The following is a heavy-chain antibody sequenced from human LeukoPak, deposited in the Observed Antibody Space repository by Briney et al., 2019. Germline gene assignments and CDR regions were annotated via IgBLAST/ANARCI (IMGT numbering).Heavy chain of an antibody. CDR1: GGSISSYY. CDR3: ARQDSSGWYLLGY. CDR2: IYTSGST. D-gene: IGHD6-19*01. J-gene: IGHJ4*02. V-gene: IGHV4-4*07. Sequence: PSETQSLTXTVSGGSISSYYWSWIRQPAGKGLEWIGRIYTSGSTNYNPSLKSRVTMSVDTSKNQFSLKLSSVTVADTAVYYCARQDSSGWYLLGYWGQGTLVTVSS.